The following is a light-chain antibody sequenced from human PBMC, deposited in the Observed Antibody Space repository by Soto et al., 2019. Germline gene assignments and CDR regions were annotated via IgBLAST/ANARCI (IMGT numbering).Light chain of an antibody. Sequence: SYELTQPPSVSVAPGQTAKITCGGNNMGGKSLHWYQQKPGQAPVLVVYDHGDRPSGIPERFSGSNSGNTATLTISRVEAGDEADYYCQVWDSTYDHYVFGTGTKVTVL. V-gene: IGLV3-21*02. CDR3: QVWDSTYDHYV. J-gene: IGLJ1*01. CDR2: DHG. CDR1: NMGGKS.